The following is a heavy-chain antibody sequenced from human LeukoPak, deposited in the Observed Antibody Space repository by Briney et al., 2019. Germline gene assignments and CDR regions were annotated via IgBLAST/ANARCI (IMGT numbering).Heavy chain of an antibody. CDR1: GGSISISNYY. CDR2: ISYSGGT. CDR3: AKPTGDYYFDY. Sequence: SETPSLTCTVSGGSISISNYYWGWTRQPPGKGLEWFGSISYSGGTSYNPSLRSRVTISVDTSKNQFSLKLNSVTAADTAVYYCAKPTGDYYFDYWGQGTLVTVSS. J-gene: IGHJ4*02. D-gene: IGHD2-21*02. V-gene: IGHV4-39*05.